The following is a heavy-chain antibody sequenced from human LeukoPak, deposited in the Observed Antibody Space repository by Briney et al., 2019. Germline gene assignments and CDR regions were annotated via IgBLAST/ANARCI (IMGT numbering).Heavy chain of an antibody. CDR1: GGSISSYY. D-gene: IGHD2-2*01. CDR3: ARHYCSSTSCYVDNWFDP. CDR2: IYYSGST. V-gene: IGHV4-59*08. Sequence: PSETLSLTRTVSGGSISSYYWSWIRQPPGKGLEWIGHIYYSGSTNYNPSLKSRVTISVDTSKNQFSLKLSSVTAADTAVYYYARHYCSSTSCYVDNWFDPWGQGTLVTVSS. J-gene: IGHJ5*02.